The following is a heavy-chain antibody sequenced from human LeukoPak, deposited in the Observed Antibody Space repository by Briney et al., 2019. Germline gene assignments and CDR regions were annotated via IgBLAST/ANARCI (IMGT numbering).Heavy chain of an antibody. CDR1: GFTFDDYA. CDR3: AKWGPIYYYGMDV. J-gene: IGHJ6*02. V-gene: IGHV3-9*01. CDR2: ISWNSGSI. Sequence: PGGFLRLSCAASGFTFDDYAMHWVRQAPGKGLEWVSGISWNSGSIGYADSVKGRFTISRDNAKNSLYLQMNSLRAEDTALYYCAKWGPIYYYGMDVWGQGTTVTVSS. D-gene: IGHD3-16*01.